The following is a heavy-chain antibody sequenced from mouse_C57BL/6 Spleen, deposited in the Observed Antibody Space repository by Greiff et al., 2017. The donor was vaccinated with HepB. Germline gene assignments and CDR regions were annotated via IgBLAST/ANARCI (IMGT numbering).Heavy chain of an antibody. Sequence: QVQLQQSGAELARPGASVKLSCKASGYTFTSYGISWVKQRTGQGLEWIGEIYPRSGNTYYNEKFKGKATLTADKSSSTAYMELRSLTSEDSAVYFCARVITTSSSRRGYAMDYWGQGTSVTVSS. J-gene: IGHJ4*01. CDR3: ARVITTSSSRRGYAMDY. CDR1: GYTFTSYG. CDR2: IYPRSGNT. V-gene: IGHV1-81*01. D-gene: IGHD1-1*01.